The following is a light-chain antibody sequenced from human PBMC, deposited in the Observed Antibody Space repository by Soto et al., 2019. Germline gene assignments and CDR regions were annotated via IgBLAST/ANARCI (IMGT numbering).Light chain of an antibody. J-gene: IGKJ1*01. V-gene: IGKV3-15*01. Sequence: EIVMTQSPATLSMSPGERATLSCRASQSVSSNLAWYQQKPGQAPRLLIYSASTRATGIPARFSGSGSGTECTLTVSSLQSEDFAVYYCQQYNNWPPRSTFGQGTKVEIK. CDR3: QQYNNWPPRST. CDR1: QSVSSN. CDR2: SAS.